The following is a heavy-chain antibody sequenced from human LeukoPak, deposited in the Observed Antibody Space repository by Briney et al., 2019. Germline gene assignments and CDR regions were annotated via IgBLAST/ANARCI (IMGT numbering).Heavy chain of an antibody. D-gene: IGHD6-19*01. CDR3: ARPLSGWYGYAFDI. CDR1: GDTFSSYA. V-gene: IGHV1-69*13. J-gene: IGHJ3*02. CDR2: IIPIFGTA. Sequence: GASVKVSCKASGDTFSSYAISWVRQAPGQGLEWMGGIIPIFGTANYAQKFQGRVTITADESASTAYMELSSLRSEDTAVYYCARPLSGWYGYAFDIWGQGTMVTVSS.